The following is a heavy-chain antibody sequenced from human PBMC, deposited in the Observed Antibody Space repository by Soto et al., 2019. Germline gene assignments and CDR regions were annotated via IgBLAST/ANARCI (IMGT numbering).Heavy chain of an antibody. Sequence: ASVKVSCKTPVYTFTDYYMHWVRHAPGQGLEWMGWINPNSGGPISAQKFQGRVTMTRDTSISTAYLELGRLRSDDTAVYYCARGGTTSLDYWGQGTLVTVSS. CDR2: INPNSGGP. D-gene: IGHD1-1*01. J-gene: IGHJ4*02. V-gene: IGHV1-2*02. CDR3: ARGGTTSLDY. CDR1: VYTFTDYY.